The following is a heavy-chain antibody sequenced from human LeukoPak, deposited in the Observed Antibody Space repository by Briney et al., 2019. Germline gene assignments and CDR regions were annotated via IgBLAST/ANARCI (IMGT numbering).Heavy chain of an antibody. CDR1: GYTFTSYY. CDR3: ARGVSVIVVVVAAIGWFDP. D-gene: IGHD2-15*01. CDR2: INPSGGST. J-gene: IGHJ5*02. V-gene: IGHV1-46*01. Sequence: EASVKVSCKASGYTFTSYYMHWVRQAPGQGLEWMGIINPSGGSTSYAQKFQGRVTMTRDTSTSTVYMELSSLRSEDTAVYYCARGVSVIVVVVAAIGWFDPWGQGTLVTVSS.